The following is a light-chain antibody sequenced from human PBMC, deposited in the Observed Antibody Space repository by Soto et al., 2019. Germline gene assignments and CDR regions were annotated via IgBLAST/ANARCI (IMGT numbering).Light chain of an antibody. Sequence: ETFLTQSPGTLSLSPGERVTLSCRTSQSVSSSYLAWYQQKPGQAPRLLMYGASNRASGIPDRFSGSGSGTDFTLTISRLEPEDFAVYYCQQYGGSSLIIFGQGTRLEIK. CDR2: GAS. V-gene: IGKV3-20*01. J-gene: IGKJ5*01. CDR1: QSVSSSY. CDR3: QQYGGSSLII.